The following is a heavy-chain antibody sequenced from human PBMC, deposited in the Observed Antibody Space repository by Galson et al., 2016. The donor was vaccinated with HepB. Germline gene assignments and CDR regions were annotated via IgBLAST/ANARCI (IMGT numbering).Heavy chain of an antibody. J-gene: IGHJ6*02. CDR1: GGSIRSNNW. CDR2: VYHSGSA. D-gene: IGHD3-22*01. CDR3: ARYSSVLSGYYYGMDV. V-gene: IGHV4-4*02. Sequence: SETLSLTCAVSGGSIRSNNWWTWVRQSPGKGLEWIGEVYHSGSANYNPSPKSRVTISVDKSNNQSSLNRNSVTATDTAVYYCARYSSVLSGYYYGMDVWDQGTTVTVSS.